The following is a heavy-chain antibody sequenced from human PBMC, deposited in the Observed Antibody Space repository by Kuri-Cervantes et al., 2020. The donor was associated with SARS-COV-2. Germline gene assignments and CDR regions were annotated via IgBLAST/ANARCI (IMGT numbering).Heavy chain of an antibody. CDR1: GVSVDVGTYY. D-gene: IGHD2-2*01. V-gene: IGHV4-61*10. CDR2: LDSSVST. CDR3: ANVSWLQLWHRSSDS. J-gene: IGHJ4*02. Sequence: SQTLSLTCSVSGVSVDVGTYYWAWIRPPAGKGLGLICYLDSSVSTTYNPSHKSLVTISLDTYNNQVSLMLTSATAADTAVYYCANVSWLQLWHRSSDSWGQGTMVTVSS.